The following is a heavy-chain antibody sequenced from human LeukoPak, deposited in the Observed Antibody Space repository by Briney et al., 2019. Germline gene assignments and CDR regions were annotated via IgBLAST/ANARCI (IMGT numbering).Heavy chain of an antibody. V-gene: IGHV4-61*02. D-gene: IGHD5-24*01. J-gene: IGHJ4*02. CDR3: ARAYRRDDYNSFDH. Sequence: PSQTLSLTCSVSGDSISSGSDYWSWIRQPAGKGLEWIGRIYSSGFTNYNPSLKSRVTISIDTSKNQFSLKLSSVTAADTAVYYCARAYRRDDYNSFDHWGQGALVTVSS. CDR2: IYSSGFT. CDR1: GDSISSGSDY.